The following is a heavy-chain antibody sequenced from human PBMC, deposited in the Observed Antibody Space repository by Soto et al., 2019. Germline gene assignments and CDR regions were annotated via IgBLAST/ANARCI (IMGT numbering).Heavy chain of an antibody. CDR2: INAGNGNT. V-gene: IGHV1-3*01. CDR3: ARSIVVVTALDY. J-gene: IGHJ4*02. CDR1: GYTFTSYA. D-gene: IGHD2-21*02. Sequence: ASVKVSCKACGYTFTSYAMHWVRQAPGKRLEWMGWINAGNGNTKYSQKFQGRVTITRNTSASTAYMELSSLRSEDTAVYYCARSIVVVTALDYWGQGTLVTVSS.